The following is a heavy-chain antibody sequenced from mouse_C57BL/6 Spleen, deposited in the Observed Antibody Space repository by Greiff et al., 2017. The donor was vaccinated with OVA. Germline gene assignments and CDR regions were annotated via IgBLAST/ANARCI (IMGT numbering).Heavy chain of an antibody. CDR1: GYTFTSYG. D-gene: IGHD1-1*01. Sequence: QVQLQQSGAELARPGASVKLSCKASGYTFTSYGISWVKQRTGQGLEWIGEIYPRSGNTYYNEKFKGKATLTADKSSSTAYMELRSLTSEDSAVYFCVITTVVTKGYYFDYWGQGTTLTVSS. V-gene: IGHV1-81*01. J-gene: IGHJ2*01. CDR3: VITTVVTKGYYFDY. CDR2: IYPRSGNT.